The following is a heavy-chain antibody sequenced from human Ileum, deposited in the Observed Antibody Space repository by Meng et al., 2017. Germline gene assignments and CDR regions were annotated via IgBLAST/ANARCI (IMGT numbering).Heavy chain of an antibody. V-gene: IGHV3-74*01. CDR2: INSDGSAA. CDR1: GFTFSNYW. Sequence: EVPLVESGGGLVQPGGSLRLSCPASGFTFSNYWMHWVRQAPGKGLVWVSQINSDGSAATYADSVKGRFTTSRDNAKNTLYLQMSSLGAEDTAVYYCVRDNFGVDYWGLGTLVTVSS. J-gene: IGHJ4*02. D-gene: IGHD3-10*01. CDR3: VRDNFGVDY.